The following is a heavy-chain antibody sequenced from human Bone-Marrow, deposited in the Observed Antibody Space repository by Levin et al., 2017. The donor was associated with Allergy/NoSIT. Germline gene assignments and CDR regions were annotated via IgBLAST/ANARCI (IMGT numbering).Heavy chain of an antibody. V-gene: IGHV1-24*01. Sequence: PVASVKVSCKVSGYTFTEVSMQWVRQSPGKGLEWIGGYDPENAETVFGQKFQGRVTMTEDTSTDTAYMELSRLRFEDTAVYYCARGVMIRLGGVIASYGLDVWGQGTTVIVSS. CDR2: YDPENAET. D-gene: IGHD3-16*02. CDR3: ARGVMIRLGGVIASYGLDV. J-gene: IGHJ6*02. CDR1: GYTFTEVS.